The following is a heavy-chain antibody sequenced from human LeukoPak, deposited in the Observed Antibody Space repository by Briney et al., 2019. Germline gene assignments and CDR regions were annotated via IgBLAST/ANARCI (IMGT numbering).Heavy chain of an antibody. Sequence: GGSLRLSCAASGFTFSDYYMSWIRQAPGKGLEWVSYISSGSTYTNYADSVKGRFTISRDNAKNSLYLQMNSLRAEGTAVYYCGGGGFVDKVMVSVPPPQVDYWGQGTLVTVSS. V-gene: IGHV3-11*06. CDR3: GGGGFVDKVMVSVPPPQVDY. CDR2: ISSGSTYT. CDR1: GFTFSDYY. J-gene: IGHJ4*02. D-gene: IGHD5-18*01.